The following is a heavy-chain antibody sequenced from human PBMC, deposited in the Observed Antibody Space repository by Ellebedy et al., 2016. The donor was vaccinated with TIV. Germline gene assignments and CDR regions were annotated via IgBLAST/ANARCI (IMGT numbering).Heavy chain of an antibody. CDR1: GFTFSSYG. CDR2: IRYDGSNK. V-gene: IGHV3-30*02. CDR3: AKDYYYDNSGH. J-gene: IGHJ4*02. D-gene: IGHD3-22*01. Sequence: GEFLKISCAASGFTFSSYGMHSVRQAPGKGLEWVTFIRYDGSNKYYADSVKGRFTISRDNSKNTLYLQTNSLRAEDTAVYYCAKDYYYDNSGHWGQGTLVTVSS.